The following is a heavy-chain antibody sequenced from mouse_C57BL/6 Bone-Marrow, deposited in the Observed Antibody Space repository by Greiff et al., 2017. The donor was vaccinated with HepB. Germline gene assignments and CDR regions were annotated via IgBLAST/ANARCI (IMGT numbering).Heavy chain of an antibody. CDR2: ISDGGSYT. V-gene: IGHV5-4*01. J-gene: IGHJ4*01. D-gene: IGHD1-3*01. CDR3: ARDQWLYAMDY. CDR1: GFTFSSYA. Sequence: EVKVVESGGGLVKPGGSLKLSCAASGFTFSSYAMSWVRQTPEKRLEWVATISDGGSYTYYPDNVKGRFTISRDNAKNNLYLQMSHLESEDTAMYYCARDQWLYAMDYWGQGTSVTVSS.